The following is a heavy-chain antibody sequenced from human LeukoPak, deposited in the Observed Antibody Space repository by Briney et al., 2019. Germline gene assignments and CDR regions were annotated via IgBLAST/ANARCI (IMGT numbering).Heavy chain of an antibody. J-gene: IGHJ4*02. D-gene: IGHD3-22*01. V-gene: IGHV3-33*06. Sequence: PGGSLRLSCAASGFTFSSYGMHWVRQAPGKGLEWVAVIWYDGSNKYYADSVKGRFTISRDNSKNTLYLQMNSLRAGDTAVYYCAKDHYYDSSGYLNWGQGTLVTVSS. CDR3: AKDHYYDSSGYLN. CDR2: IWYDGSNK. CDR1: GFTFSSYG.